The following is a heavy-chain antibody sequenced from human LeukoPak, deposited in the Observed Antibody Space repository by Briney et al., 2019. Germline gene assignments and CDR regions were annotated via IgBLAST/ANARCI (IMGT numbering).Heavy chain of an antibody. Sequence: SQTLSLTCTVSGGSLSSGDYYWSWIRQPPGKGLEWVWYIHHSGSTYYNPSLKNPVTISLDTYKNQFSLKLTSVTAADTAVYYCARALTMVGGIIISPPFDYWGQGTLVTVSS. D-gene: IGHD3-10*01. CDR1: GGSLSSGDYY. V-gene: IGHV4-30-4*01. J-gene: IGHJ4*02. CDR3: ARALTMVGGIIISPPFDY. CDR2: IHHSGST.